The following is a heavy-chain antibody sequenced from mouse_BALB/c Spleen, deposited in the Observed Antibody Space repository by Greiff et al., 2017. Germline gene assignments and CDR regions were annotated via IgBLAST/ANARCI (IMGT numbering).Heavy chain of an antibody. Sequence: DVQLVESGGGLVKPGGSLKLSCAASGFTFSSYAMSWVRQTPEKRLEWVASISSGGSTYYPDSVKGRFTISRDNARNILYLQMSSLRSEDTAMYYGARGQDGNYEAMDYWGQGTSVTVSA. V-gene: IGHV5-6-5*01. CDR3: ARGQDGNYEAMDY. CDR1: GFTFSSYA. CDR2: ISSGGST. J-gene: IGHJ4*01. D-gene: IGHD2-1*01.